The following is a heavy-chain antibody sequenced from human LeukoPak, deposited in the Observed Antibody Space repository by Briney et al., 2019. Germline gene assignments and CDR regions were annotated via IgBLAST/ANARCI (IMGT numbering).Heavy chain of an antibody. V-gene: IGHV1-69*13. Sequence: SVKVSCKASGGTFSSYAISWVRQAPGQGLEWMGGIIPIFGTANYAQKFQGRVTITADESTSTAYMDLSSLRSEDTAVYYCASGSSGYGYYYYMDVWGKGTTVTVSS. J-gene: IGHJ6*03. D-gene: IGHD3-22*01. CDR2: IIPIFGTA. CDR3: ASGSSGYGYYYYMDV. CDR1: GGTFSSYA.